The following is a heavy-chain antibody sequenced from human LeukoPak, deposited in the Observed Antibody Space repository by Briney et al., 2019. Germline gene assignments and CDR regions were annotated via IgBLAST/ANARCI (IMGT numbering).Heavy chain of an antibody. Sequence: GGSLRLSCAASGFTLSSYAMRGVRQAPGKGLEWVAVISHDGSNKYYADSVKGRFTISRDNSKNTLYLQMNSLRAEDTAVYYCARVRTPFVVVPAAMPGYWGQGTLVTVSS. CDR3: ARVRTPFVVVPAAMPGY. D-gene: IGHD2-2*01. CDR2: ISHDGSNK. V-gene: IGHV3-30-3*01. CDR1: GFTLSSYA. J-gene: IGHJ4*02.